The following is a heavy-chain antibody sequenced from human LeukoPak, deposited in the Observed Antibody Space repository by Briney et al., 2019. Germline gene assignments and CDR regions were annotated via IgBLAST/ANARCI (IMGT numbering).Heavy chain of an antibody. CDR2: IYTSGST. J-gene: IGHJ4*02. CDR1: GGSISSGSYY. CDR3: ARGAPHYYFDY. V-gene: IGHV4-61*02. Sequence: SQTLSLTCTVSGGSISSGSYYWSWIRQPAGKGLEWIGRIYTSGSTNYNPSLKSRVTISVDTSKNQFSLKLSSVTAAGTAVYYCARGAPHYYFDYWGQGTLVTVSS.